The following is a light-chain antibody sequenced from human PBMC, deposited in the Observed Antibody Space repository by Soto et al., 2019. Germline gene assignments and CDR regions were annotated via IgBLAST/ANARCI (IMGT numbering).Light chain of an antibody. CDR1: QSVSSN. CDR2: GAS. J-gene: IGKJ1*01. V-gene: IGKV3-15*01. Sequence: ETVMTQYPATLSVFPGERATLSCRASQSVSSNLSWYQQEPGQAPRLLIYGASTRATGITARFSGSGSGTEFTLTISSLQPDDFASYYCQQYNSYSFGQGTKVDI. CDR3: QQYNSYS.